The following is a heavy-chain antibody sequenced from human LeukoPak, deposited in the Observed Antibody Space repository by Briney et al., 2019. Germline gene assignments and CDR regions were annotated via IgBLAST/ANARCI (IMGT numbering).Heavy chain of an antibody. D-gene: IGHD4-11*01. CDR3: ARDITATVSGTDY. CDR1: GYTFTGYY. CDR2: INPNSGGT. Sequence: ASVKVSCKASGYTFTGYYMHWVRQAPGQGLKWMGRINPNSGGTNYAQKFQGRVTMTRDTSISTAYMELSRLRSDDTAVYYCARDITATVSGTDYWGQGTLVTVSS. J-gene: IGHJ4*02. V-gene: IGHV1-2*06.